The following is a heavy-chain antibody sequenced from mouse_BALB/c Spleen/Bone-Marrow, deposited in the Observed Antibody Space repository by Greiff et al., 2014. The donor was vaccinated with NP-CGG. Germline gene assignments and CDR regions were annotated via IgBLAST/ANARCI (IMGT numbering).Heavy chain of an antibody. CDR3: ARSGYGYDWFAY. V-gene: IGHV1-67*01. CDR2: ISTYSGNT. Sequence: LEESGPELVRPGVLVKISCKGSGYTFTDYAMHWVKQSHAKSLEWIGVISTYSGNTNYNQKFKGKATMTVDKSSSTAYMEPARLTSEDSAIYYCARSGYGYDWFAYWGQGTLVTVSA. CDR1: GYTFTDYA. D-gene: IGHD2-2*01. J-gene: IGHJ3*01.